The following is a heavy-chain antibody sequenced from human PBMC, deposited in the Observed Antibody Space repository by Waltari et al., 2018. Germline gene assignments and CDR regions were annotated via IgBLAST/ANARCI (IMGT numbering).Heavy chain of an antibody. V-gene: IGHV4-39*07. CDR2: IYYSGST. J-gene: IGHJ5*02. CDR3: ARAASAAAGKGSGWFDP. CDR1: GGSISSSSYY. D-gene: IGHD6-13*01. Sequence: QLQLQESGPGLVKPSETLSLTCTVSGGSISSSSYYWGWIRQPPGKGLVWIGSIYYSGSTYYNPSLKSRVTISVDTSKNQFSLKLSSVTAADTAVYYCARAASAAAGKGSGWFDPWGQGTLVTVSS.